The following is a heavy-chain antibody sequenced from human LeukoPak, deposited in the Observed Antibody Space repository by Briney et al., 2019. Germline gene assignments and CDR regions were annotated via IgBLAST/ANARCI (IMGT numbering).Heavy chain of an antibody. CDR2: IYHSGST. V-gene: IGHV4-4*02. J-gene: IGHJ6*03. Sequence: PSETLSLTCAVSGGSISSSNWWSWVRQPPGKGLEWIGEIYHSGSTNYNPSLKSRVTISVDKSKNQFSLKLSSVTAADTAVYYCARVGLIVSSWSYYYYMDVWGKGTTVTVSS. CDR3: ARVGLIVSSWSYYYYMDV. D-gene: IGHD2-21*01. CDR1: GGSISSSNW.